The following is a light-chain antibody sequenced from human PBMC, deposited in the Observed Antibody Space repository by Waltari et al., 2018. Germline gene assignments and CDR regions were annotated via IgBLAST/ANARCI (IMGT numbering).Light chain of an antibody. CDR1: SSDVGAFDF. V-gene: IGLV2-14*03. J-gene: IGLJ2*01. CDR3: ASYTRRSTVA. CDR2: DVT. Sequence: QSALTQPASVSGSPGQSITISCTGTSSDVGAFDFVLWYQHHPGKVPQLVIFDVTNRPSGVSHRFSGSKSGNTASLTISGLQAEDEADYYCASYTRRSTVAFGGGTKLTVL.